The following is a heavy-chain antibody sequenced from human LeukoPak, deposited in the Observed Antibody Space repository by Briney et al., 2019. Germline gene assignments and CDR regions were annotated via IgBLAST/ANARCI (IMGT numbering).Heavy chain of an antibody. Sequence: SETLSLTCTVSGGSISSSSQYWGWIRQPPGKGLEWIGITYYRGSTYYTPSLKSRVTISVDTSKNEISLELSSVTAADTAVYYCARYSTSSRRAHFDYWGQGTLVTVSS. CDR1: GGSISSSSQY. CDR2: TYYRGST. J-gene: IGHJ4*02. V-gene: IGHV4-39*07. D-gene: IGHD6-13*01. CDR3: ARYSTSSRRAHFDY.